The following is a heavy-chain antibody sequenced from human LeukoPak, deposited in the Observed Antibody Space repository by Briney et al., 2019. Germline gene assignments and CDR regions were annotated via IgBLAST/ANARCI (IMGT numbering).Heavy chain of an antibody. V-gene: IGHV3-30-3*01. Sequence: PGRSLRLSCAASGFTFSSYAMHWVRQAPGKGLEWVAVISYDGSNKYYADSVKGRFTISRDNSKSTLYLQMNSLRAEDTAVYYCARDGGGYDSSGPRFDYWGQGTLVTVSS. D-gene: IGHD3-22*01. CDR1: GFTFSSYA. CDR2: ISYDGSNK. CDR3: ARDGGGYDSSGPRFDY. J-gene: IGHJ4*02.